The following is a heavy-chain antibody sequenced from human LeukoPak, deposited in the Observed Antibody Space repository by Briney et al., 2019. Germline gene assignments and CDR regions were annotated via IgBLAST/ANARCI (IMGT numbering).Heavy chain of an antibody. D-gene: IGHD3-10*01. CDR2: ISYDGSNK. J-gene: IGHJ4*02. V-gene: IGHV3-30-3*01. Sequence: GRSLRLSCAASGFTFSSYAMHWVRQAPGKGLEWVAVISYDGSNKYYADSVKGRFTISRDNSKNTLYLQMNSLRAEDTAVYYCARAKVPFGELLNPWSLYFDYWGQGTLVTVSS. CDR3: ARAKVPFGELLNPWSLYFDY. CDR1: GFTFSSYA.